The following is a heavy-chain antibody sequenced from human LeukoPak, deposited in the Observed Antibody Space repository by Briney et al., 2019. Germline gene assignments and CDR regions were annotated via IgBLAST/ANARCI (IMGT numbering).Heavy chain of an antibody. CDR2: IYYSGST. V-gene: IGHV4-59*01. Sequence: SETLSLTCTVSGGSISSYYWSWIRQPPGKGLERIGYIYYSGSTNYNPPLKSRVTISVDTSKNQFSLKLSSVTAADTAVYYCARGPIAVAAPDYWGQGTLVTVSS. CDR3: ARGPIAVAAPDY. D-gene: IGHD6-19*01. J-gene: IGHJ4*02. CDR1: GGSISSYY.